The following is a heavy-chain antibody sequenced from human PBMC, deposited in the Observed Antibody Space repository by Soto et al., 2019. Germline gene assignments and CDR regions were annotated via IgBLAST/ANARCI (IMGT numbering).Heavy chain of an antibody. CDR3: AKGSANASPYYFDY. CDR1: GFTFSSYA. CDR2: ITGGGRDT. J-gene: IGHJ4*02. V-gene: IGHV3-23*01. Sequence: EVQLLESGGDLVQPGGSLRLSCVASGFTFSSYAMGWVRQAPGRGLEWVSAITGGGRDTYHADSVKGRFSISRDNSKSTLNMQMHSLRPEDTGVYYCAKGSANASPYYFDYWGRGTLVTVSS.